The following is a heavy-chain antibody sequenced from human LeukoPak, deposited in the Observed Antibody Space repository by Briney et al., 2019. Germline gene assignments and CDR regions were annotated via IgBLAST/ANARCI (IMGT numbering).Heavy chain of an antibody. CDR2: ISGSGGST. J-gene: IGHJ4*02. V-gene: IGHV3-23*01. CDR1: GFTFSSYA. D-gene: IGHD5-12*01. Sequence: GGTLRLSCAASGFTFSSYAMSWVRQAPGKGLEWVSAISGSGGSTYYADSVKGRFTISRDNSKNTLYLQMNSLRAEDTAVYYCAKDRQWLPGHFDYWGQGTLVTVSS. CDR3: AKDRQWLPGHFDY.